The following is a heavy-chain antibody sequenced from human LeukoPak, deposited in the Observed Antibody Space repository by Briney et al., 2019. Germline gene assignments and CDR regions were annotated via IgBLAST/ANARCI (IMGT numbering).Heavy chain of an antibody. CDR1: GCAFSSYA. Sequence: AASLKVSCKASGCAFSSYAISWVRQAPGQGLEWMGGIIPIFGTANYAQKFQGRVTITADESTSTAYMELSSLRSEDTAVYYRARDRGLYYYDSSGYYDTDAFDIWGQGTMVTVSS. CDR3: ARDRGLYYYDSSGYYDTDAFDI. J-gene: IGHJ3*02. V-gene: IGHV1-69*13. CDR2: IIPIFGTA. D-gene: IGHD3-22*01.